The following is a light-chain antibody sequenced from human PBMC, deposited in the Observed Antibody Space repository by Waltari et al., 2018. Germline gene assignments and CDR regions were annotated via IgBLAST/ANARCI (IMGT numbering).Light chain of an antibody. J-gene: IGLJ3*02. V-gene: IGLV2-11*01. CDR1: SSDVGGYNY. Sequence: QSALTQPRSVSGSPGQSVTISCTGTSSDVGGYNYVSWYQQHPGKAPKLMIYDVSKRPSGVPYRFSGSKSGNTASLTISGLQAEDEADYYCCSYAGSYTLEVFGGGTKLTVL. CDR2: DVS. CDR3: CSYAGSYTLEV.